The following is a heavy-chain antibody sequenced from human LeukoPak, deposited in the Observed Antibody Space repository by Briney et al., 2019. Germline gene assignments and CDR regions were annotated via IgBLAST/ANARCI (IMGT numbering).Heavy chain of an antibody. CDR3: ARDSPPI. J-gene: IGHJ3*02. CDR1: GGSINNYY. V-gene: IGHV4-59*01. CDR2: IYYSGST. Sequence: SETLSLTCTVSGGSINNYYWSWIRQPPGKGLEWIGYIYYSGSTNYNPSLKSRVTISVDTSKNQFSLKLSSATAADTAVYYCARDSPPIWGQGTMVTVSS.